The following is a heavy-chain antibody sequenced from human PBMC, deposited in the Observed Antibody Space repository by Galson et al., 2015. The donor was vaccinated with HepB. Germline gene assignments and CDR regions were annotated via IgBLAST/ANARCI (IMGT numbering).Heavy chain of an antibody. CDR3: AREAYYYDSSGYYPPDY. CDR2: INPNSGGT. D-gene: IGHD3-22*01. CDR1: GYTFTGYY. Sequence: SVKVSCKASGYTFTGYYMHWVRQAPGQGLEWMGRINPNSGGTNYAQKFQGRVTMTRDTSISTAYMELSRLRSGDTAVYYCAREAYYYDSSGYYPPDYWGQGTLVTVSS. V-gene: IGHV1-2*06. J-gene: IGHJ4*02.